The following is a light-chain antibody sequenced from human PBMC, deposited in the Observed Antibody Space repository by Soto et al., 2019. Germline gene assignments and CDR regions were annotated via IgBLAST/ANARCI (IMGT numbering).Light chain of an antibody. V-gene: IGLV2-23*02. CDR1: SSDVGSHNL. CDR3: CSYGGSRAV. CDR2: EVS. Sequence: QSALTQPASVSGSPGQSITISCTGTSSDVGSHNLVSWYQQHPGQAPKLMIDEVSKRPLGVSARFSASKSGNTASLTISGLQAEDEADYYCCSYGGSRAVFGGGTKLTVL. J-gene: IGLJ7*01.